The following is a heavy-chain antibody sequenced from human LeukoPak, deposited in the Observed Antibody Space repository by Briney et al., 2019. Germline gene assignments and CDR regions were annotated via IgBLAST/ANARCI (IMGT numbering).Heavy chain of an antibody. V-gene: IGHV4-39*07. J-gene: IGHJ4*02. CDR1: GGSISSSSYF. CDR2: IYHSGST. D-gene: IGHD5-18*01. CDR3: ATLGYSYGTDY. Sequence: PSETLSLTCTVSGGSISSSSYFWVWIRQPPGKGLEWIGSIYHSGSTYYNPSLKSRVTISVDTSKNQFSLKLSSVTAADTAVYYCATLGYSYGTDYWGQGTLVTVSS.